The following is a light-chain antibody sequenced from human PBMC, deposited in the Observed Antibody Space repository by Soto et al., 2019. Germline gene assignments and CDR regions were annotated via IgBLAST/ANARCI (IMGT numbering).Light chain of an antibody. J-gene: IGLJ2*01. Sequence: QSVPTQPASVSGSPGQSITISCTGTSSDVGAYNYVSWYQQHPGKAPKLMIFEVSDRPSGVSNRFSGSKSGNTASLTISGLQAEDEADYYCSSYTSSNTLVFGGGTQLTVL. V-gene: IGLV2-14*01. CDR3: SSYTSSNTLV. CDR1: SSDVGAYNY. CDR2: EVS.